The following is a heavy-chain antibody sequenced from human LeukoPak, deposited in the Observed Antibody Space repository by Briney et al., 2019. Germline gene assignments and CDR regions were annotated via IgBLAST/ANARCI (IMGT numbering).Heavy chain of an antibody. D-gene: IGHD3-3*01. V-gene: IGHV3-64*04. Sequence: GGSLRLSCSGSGFTFSRHNMHWVRQAPGKGLEYVSAISSNGGSTYYANSVKGRFTISRDNSKNTLYLQMNSLRAEDTAVYYCARRGGIHLEYFDYWGQGTLVTVSS. J-gene: IGHJ4*02. CDR2: ISSNGGST. CDR1: GFTFSRHN. CDR3: ARRGGIHLEYFDY.